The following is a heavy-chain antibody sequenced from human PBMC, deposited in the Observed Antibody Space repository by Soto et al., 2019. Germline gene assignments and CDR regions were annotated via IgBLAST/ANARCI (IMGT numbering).Heavy chain of an antibody. J-gene: IGHJ3*01. CDR3: ARGYFGGGGCYLRRDAIDV. CDR1: GFTFSTYH. V-gene: IGHV3-21*01. Sequence: ESGGGLVMPGGSLRLSCAASGFTFSTYHMNWVRQAPGKGLEWVSSINPSSSHIYYADSVRGRFTISRDNSKNSMDLQMNSLRTEDAAVYYCARGYFGGGGCYLRRDAIDVWGQGTMVTVSS. D-gene: IGHD2-15*01. CDR2: INPSSSHI.